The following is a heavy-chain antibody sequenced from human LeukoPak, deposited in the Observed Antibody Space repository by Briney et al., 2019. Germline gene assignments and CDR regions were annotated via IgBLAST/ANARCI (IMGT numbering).Heavy chain of an antibody. Sequence: GGSLRLSCVVSGFRFSNYWMTWVRQAPGKGLEWVANMNQDGSEKYYVDSVKGRFTISRDNAKNSLYLQMNSLRAEDTAVYYCARDREEYYYDSSGYYPTHDYWGQGTLVTVSS. J-gene: IGHJ4*02. D-gene: IGHD3-22*01. V-gene: IGHV3-7*01. CDR2: MNQDGSEK. CDR3: ARDREEYYYDSSGYYPTHDY. CDR1: GFRFSNYW.